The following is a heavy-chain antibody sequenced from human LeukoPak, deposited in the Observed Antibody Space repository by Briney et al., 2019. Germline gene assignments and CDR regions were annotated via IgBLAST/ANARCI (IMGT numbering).Heavy chain of an antibody. CDR2: ISGSGGST. V-gene: IGHV3-23*01. J-gene: IGHJ4*02. Sequence: PGGSLRLSCAASGFTFSSYAMSWVRQAPGKGLEWVSAISGSGGSTYYADSVKGRFTISRDNSKNTLYLQMNSLRAEDTAVYYSIGYCSSTSCYTPPYYFDYWGQGTLVTVSS. CDR3: IGYCSSTSCYTPPYYFDY. CDR1: GFTFSSYA. D-gene: IGHD2-2*02.